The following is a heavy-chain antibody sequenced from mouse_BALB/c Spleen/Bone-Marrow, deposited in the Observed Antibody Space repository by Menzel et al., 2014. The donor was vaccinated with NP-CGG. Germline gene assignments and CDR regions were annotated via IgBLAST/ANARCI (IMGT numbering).Heavy chain of an antibody. D-gene: IGHD4-1*02. CDR1: GYAFSSSW. V-gene: IGHV1-82*01. CDR2: IYPGDGDT. Sequence: QVQLQQSGPELVKPGASVKISCKASGYAFSSSWMNWVKQRPGQGLEWIGRIYPGDGDTNCNGKFKGKATLTADKSSSTAYMQLSSLTSVDSAVYFCARFSTVYYFDYWGQGTTLTVSS. CDR3: ARFSTVYYFDY. J-gene: IGHJ2*01.